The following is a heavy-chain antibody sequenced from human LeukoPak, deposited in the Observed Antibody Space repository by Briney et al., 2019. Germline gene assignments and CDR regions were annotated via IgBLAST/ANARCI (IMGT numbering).Heavy chain of an antibody. CDR2: IRYDGSNK. D-gene: IGHD3-22*01. CDR3: AKDSPYYYDSSGHGGGY. J-gene: IGHJ4*02. V-gene: IGHV3-30*02. Sequence: GGSLRLSCAASGFTFSSYGMHWVRQAPGKGLEWVAFIRYDGSNKYYADSVKGRFTISRDNSKNTLYLQMNSLRAEDTAVYYCAKDSPYYYDSSGHGGGYWWQGTLVTVSS. CDR1: GFTFSSYG.